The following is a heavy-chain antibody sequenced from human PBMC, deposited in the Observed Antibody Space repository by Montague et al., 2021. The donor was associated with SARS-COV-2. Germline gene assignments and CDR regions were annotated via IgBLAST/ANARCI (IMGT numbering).Heavy chain of an antibody. V-gene: IGHV4-39*07. J-gene: IGHJ6*02. CDR1: GGSISSSSYY. CDR2: IYYSGST. CDR3: ARVGRQQLVRLSGMDV. Sequence: SETLSLTCTVSGGSISSSSYYWGWIRQPPGKGLEWIGSIYYSGSTYYNPSLKSRVTISVETSKNQFSPKLSSVTAAATAVYYCARVGRQQLVRLSGMDVWGQGTTVTVSS. D-gene: IGHD6-13*01.